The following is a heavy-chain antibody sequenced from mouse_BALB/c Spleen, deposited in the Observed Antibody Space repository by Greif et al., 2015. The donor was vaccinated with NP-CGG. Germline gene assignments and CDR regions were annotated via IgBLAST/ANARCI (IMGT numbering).Heavy chain of an antibody. CDR3: AREGYYGSSPFAY. D-gene: IGHD1-1*01. CDR1: GFTFSSFG. J-gene: IGHJ3*01. V-gene: IGHV5-17*02. CDR2: ISSGSSTI. Sequence: EVQVVESGGGLVQPGGSRKLSCAASGFTFSSFGMHWVRQAPEKGLEWVAYISSGSSTIYYADTVKGRFTISRDNPKNTLFLQKTSVRSEDTAMYYCAREGYYGSSPFAYWGQGTLVTVSA.